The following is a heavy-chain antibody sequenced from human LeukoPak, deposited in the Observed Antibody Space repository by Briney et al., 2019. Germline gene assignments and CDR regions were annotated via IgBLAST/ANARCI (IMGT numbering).Heavy chain of an antibody. Sequence: GGSLRLSCAASGFTSSSYDMHWVRQAPGKGLEWVAVISYDGSNKYYADSVKGRFTISRDNSKNTLYLQMNSLRAEDTAVYYCAKDRGSSWYGWFDPWGQGTLVTVSS. CDR2: ISYDGSNK. D-gene: IGHD6-13*01. CDR3: AKDRGSSWYGWFDP. V-gene: IGHV3-30*18. CDR1: GFTSSSYD. J-gene: IGHJ5*02.